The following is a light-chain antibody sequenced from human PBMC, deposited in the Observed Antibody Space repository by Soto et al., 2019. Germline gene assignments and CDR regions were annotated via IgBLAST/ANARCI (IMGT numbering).Light chain of an antibody. CDR2: VAS. V-gene: IGKV3-20*01. CDR1: QSVSSSY. J-gene: IGKJ1*01. CDR3: PQSGSAPT. Sequence: EILLTQSPGTLSLSPGERATLSCRASQSVSSSYLAWYQQKPGQAPRLLIYVASSRATGIPDRFSGSGSGPAFALTISRLEPEYLAVYYCPQSGSAPTFGQGTKVEIK.